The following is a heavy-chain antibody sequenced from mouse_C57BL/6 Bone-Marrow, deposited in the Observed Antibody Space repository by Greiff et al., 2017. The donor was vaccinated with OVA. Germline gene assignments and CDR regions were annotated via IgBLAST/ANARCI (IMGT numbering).Heavy chain of an antibody. J-gene: IGHJ2*01. V-gene: IGHV1-19*01. CDR2: INPYNGGT. Sequence: EVQLVESGPVLVKPGASVKTSCKASGYTFTDYYMNWVKQSHGKSLEWIGVINPYNGGTSYNQKFKGKATLTVDKSSSTAYMELNSLTSEDSAVYYCARASGYYFDYWGQGTTLTVSS. D-gene: IGHD3-1*01. CDR1: GYTFTDYY. CDR3: ARASGYYFDY.